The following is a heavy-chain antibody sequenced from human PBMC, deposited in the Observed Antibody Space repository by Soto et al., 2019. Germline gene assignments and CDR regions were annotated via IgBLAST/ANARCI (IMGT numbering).Heavy chain of an antibody. V-gene: IGHV3-53*01. CDR3: ARGFNYGYFDY. J-gene: IGHJ4*02. CDR2: IYSGGTT. D-gene: IGHD5-18*01. CDR1: GFTVNSNY. Sequence: GGSLRLSCAASGFTVNSNYMTWVRQAPGKGLEWVSVIYSGGTTDYADSVKGRFTISRDTSKNTLSLQMNSLRAEDTAVYYCARGFNYGYFDYWAQGTLVTVSS.